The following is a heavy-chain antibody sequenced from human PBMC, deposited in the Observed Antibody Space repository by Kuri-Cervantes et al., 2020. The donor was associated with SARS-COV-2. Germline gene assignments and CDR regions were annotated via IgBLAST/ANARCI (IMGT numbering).Heavy chain of an antibody. CDR2: ISPDGSYT. CDR1: GFTFSGHW. V-gene: IGHV3-74*01. Sequence: ETLSLTCAASGFTFSGHWIHWVRQAPGKGLVWVSRISPDGSYTNNADSVKGRFTLSRDNAKNMLFLQMNSLRAEDTAVYYCVRDGDHWNFDYWGQGTLVTVSS. J-gene: IGHJ4*02. CDR3: VRDGDHWNFDY. D-gene: IGHD1-1*01.